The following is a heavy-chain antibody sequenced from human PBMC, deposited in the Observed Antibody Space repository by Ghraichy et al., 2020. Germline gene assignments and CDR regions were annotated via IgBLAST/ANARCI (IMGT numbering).Heavy chain of an antibody. CDR2: IAGSGGNT. Sequence: GGSLRLSCAASGLIFSNYAMTWVRQAPGKGLEWVSVIAGSGGNTYYADSAEGRFTISRDNSRNTLYLQMNSLRAEDTAVYYGAKEAAVSAVPDYWGQGTLVTVSS. V-gene: IGHV3-23*01. J-gene: IGHJ4*02. CDR1: GLIFSNYA. CDR3: AKEAAVSAVPDY. D-gene: IGHD2-15*01.